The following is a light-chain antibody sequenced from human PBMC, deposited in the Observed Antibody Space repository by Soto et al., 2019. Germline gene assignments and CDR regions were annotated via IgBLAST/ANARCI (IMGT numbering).Light chain of an antibody. CDR2: GAS. J-gene: IGKJ4*01. V-gene: IGKV1D-12*01. CDR3: QQADSFPLT. CDR1: QDISTL. Sequence: DIQMTPSPSSVSASIGDTVTITCRASQDISTLLAWYQQKPGKAPKLLIYGASTLESGVPSRFSGRGSGTDFTLTISSLQPEDFATYFCQQADSFPLTFGGGTKVDIK.